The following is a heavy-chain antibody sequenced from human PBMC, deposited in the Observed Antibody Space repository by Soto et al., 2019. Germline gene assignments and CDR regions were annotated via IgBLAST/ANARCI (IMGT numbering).Heavy chain of an antibody. CDR3: AKGDNLGPKTGYAFNP. J-gene: IGHJ5*02. D-gene: IGHD5-12*01. V-gene: IGHV6-1*01. CDR2: TYFRSKWYN. CDR1: GDSVSSNTAS. Sequence: SQTLSLTCAISGDSVSSNTASWNWIRQSPSRGLEWLGRTYFRSKWYNDYAVSVKSRIIINPDTSNNQFSLQLNSVTPEDTAVYFCAKGDNLGPKTGYAFNPWGQGIMVTVSS.